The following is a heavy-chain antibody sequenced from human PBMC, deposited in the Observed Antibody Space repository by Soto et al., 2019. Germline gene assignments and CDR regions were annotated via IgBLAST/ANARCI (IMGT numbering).Heavy chain of an antibody. Sequence: QVQLQQWGAGLLKPSETLSLTCAVYGGSFSYYYWTWIRQTPGKGLEWIGEISHSRSTNYKPSLKSRVIISADPSKKQFSLNLTSVTAADSGVYYCARGECSSNYCFTRWALDIWGQGTVVTVSS. CDR1: GGSFSYYY. CDR2: ISHSRST. V-gene: IGHV4-34*01. J-gene: IGHJ3*02. D-gene: IGHD2-2*01. CDR3: ARGECSSNYCFTRWALDI.